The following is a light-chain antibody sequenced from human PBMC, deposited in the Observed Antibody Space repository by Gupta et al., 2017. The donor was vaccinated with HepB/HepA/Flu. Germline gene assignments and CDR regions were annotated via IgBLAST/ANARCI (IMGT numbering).Light chain of an antibody. V-gene: IGLV6-57*02. Sequence: FLLPQPHSVSESPGATVTISGTVSSGSIASNYVQWYQQRPGSAPTTVIYEDNNRPSGVPDRFSGSTDGSSTTATLTIAGGEAEADDDYYCQSEDSSNVVFGGGTKLTVL. CDR2: EDN. CDR1: SGSIASNY. J-gene: IGLJ2*01. CDR3: QSEDSSNVV.